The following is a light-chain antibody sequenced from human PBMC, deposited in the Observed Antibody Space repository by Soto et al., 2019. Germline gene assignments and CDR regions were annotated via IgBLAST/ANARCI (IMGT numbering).Light chain of an antibody. CDR3: GSFITSHTHVV. V-gene: IGLV2-14*01. CDR1: SSDVGGYKY. J-gene: IGLJ2*01. CDR2: EVS. Sequence: QSALTQPASVSGSPGQSVTISCTGTSSDVGGYKYVSWYQRHPGKAPKLVIFEVSNRPSGVSNRFSGSMSGNTASLTISGLQPEDEADYYCGSFITSHTHVVFGGGTKVTVL.